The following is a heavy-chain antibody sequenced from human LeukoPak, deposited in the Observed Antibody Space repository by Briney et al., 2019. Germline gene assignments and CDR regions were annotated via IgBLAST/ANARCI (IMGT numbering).Heavy chain of an antibody. D-gene: IGHD6-13*01. CDR2: ISYDGSNK. V-gene: IGHV3-30-3*01. CDR1: GFTFSSYA. J-gene: IGHJ4*02. CDR3: ARDLDGAAAEYYFDY. Sequence: PGGSLRLSCAASGFTFSSYAMHWVRQAPGKGLEWVAVISYDGSNKHYADSVRGRFTISRDNSNNALYLQMNSLRAEDTAVYHCARDLDGAAAEYYFDYWGQGTLVTVSS.